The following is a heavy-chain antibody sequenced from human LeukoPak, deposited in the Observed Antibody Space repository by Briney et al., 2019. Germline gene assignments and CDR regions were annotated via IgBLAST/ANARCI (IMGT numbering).Heavy chain of an antibody. V-gene: IGHV3-7*01. CDR2: INQDGREK. D-gene: IGHD5-24*01. Sequence: GGSLGLSCAASAFTFSSYGMSWVRQAPGKGLEWVANINQDGREKQYVDSVKGRFTISRDNAKNSLYLQMNSLRAEDTAVYYCARDGVRDGLYFDYWGQGTLVTVSS. CDR1: AFTFSSYG. J-gene: IGHJ4*02. CDR3: ARDGVRDGLYFDY.